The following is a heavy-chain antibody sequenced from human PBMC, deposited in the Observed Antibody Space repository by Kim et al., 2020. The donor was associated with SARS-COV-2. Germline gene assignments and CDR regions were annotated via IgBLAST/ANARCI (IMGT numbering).Heavy chain of an antibody. CDR3: ASHSLAAADFDY. D-gene: IGHD6-13*01. CDR2: ISYDGNHI. J-gene: IGHJ4*02. CDR1: GFNFSSYG. Sequence: GGSLRLSCAASGFNFSSYGMHWVRQAPGKGLEWVAVISYDGNHIYFADSVRGRFTISRDNSKNTLYLQMNSLRAEDTAVYYCASHSLAAADFDYWGQGTL. V-gene: IGHV3-33*05.